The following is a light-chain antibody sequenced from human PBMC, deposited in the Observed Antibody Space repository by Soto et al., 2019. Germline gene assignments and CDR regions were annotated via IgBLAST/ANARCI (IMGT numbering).Light chain of an antibody. CDR1: SSDIGGYNY. Sequence: QSALTQPASVSASPGQSITNSCTGTSSDIGGYNYVSWYQQHPGKVPKLMIHNVDNRPSGVSTRFSGSKSGNTASLTISGLQAEDEADYYCSSYRSSNTVLFGGGTKLTVL. CDR2: NVD. J-gene: IGLJ2*01. CDR3: SSYRSSNTVL. V-gene: IGLV2-14*03.